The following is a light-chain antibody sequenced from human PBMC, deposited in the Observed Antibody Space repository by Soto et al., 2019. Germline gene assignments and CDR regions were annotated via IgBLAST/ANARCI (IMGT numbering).Light chain of an antibody. V-gene: IGLV2-8*01. CDR1: SNDIGAYNY. CDR2: EVF. CDR3: LSYVGRETGV. Sequence: QSALTQPPSASGSPGQSVTISCTGTSNDIGAYNYVSWYQHHPGKVPKLLIYEVFSRTSGVPDRFSASKSGNTASLTVSGLQPEDEADYYCLSYVGRETGVVGSGTKLTVL. J-gene: IGLJ1*01.